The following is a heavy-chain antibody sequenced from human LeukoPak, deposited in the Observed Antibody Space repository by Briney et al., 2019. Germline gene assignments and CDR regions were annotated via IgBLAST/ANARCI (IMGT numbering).Heavy chain of an antibody. J-gene: IGHJ6*04. CDR3: AREDSSNNPDV. Sequence: GGSLRLSCAASGFTFSSYSMNWVRQAPGKGLEWVSYISSSSSTIYYVDSVKGRFTISRDNAKNSLYLQMNSLRAEDTAVYYCAREDSSNNPDVWGKGTTVTVSS. CDR1: GFTFSSYS. CDR2: ISSSSSTI. D-gene: IGHD6-13*01. V-gene: IGHV3-48*04.